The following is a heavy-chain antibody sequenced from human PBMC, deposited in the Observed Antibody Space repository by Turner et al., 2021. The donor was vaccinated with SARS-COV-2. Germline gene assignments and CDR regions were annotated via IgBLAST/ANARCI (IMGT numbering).Heavy chain of an antibody. V-gene: IGHV3-48*01. CDR2: ISSSSSTI. Sequence: EVQLVESGGGLVQPGGSLRLSCAASGFTFSSYSMNWVRQAPGKGLEWVSYISSSSSTIYYADSVKGRFNISRDNAKNSLYLQMNSLRAEDTAVYYCARDLGSIAVANWGQGTLVTVSS. D-gene: IGHD6-19*01. CDR1: GFTFSSYS. CDR3: ARDLGSIAVAN. J-gene: IGHJ4*02.